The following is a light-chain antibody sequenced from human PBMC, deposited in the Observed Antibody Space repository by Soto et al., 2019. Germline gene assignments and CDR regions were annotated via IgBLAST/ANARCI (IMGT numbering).Light chain of an antibody. CDR2: GAS. V-gene: IGKV3-20*01. CDR1: QSVSSSY. Sequence: ESVLRQSPGTVSLSPGEKATLSCRASQSVSSSYLAWYQQKPGQAPRLLIYGASSRATGIPDRFSGSGSGTDFTLTVSRLEPEDFAVYYCQQFGSSSWTFGQGTKV. CDR3: QQFGSSSWT. J-gene: IGKJ1*01.